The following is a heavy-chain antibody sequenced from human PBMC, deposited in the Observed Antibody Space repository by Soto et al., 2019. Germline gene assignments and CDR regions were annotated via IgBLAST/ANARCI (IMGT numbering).Heavy chain of an antibody. CDR3: ARSFGWYAIDS. J-gene: IGHJ4*02. CDR1: GVSISSSYF. Sequence: QVLLQESGPGLVQPSGTLSLSCAVSGVSISSSYFWGWVRQSPGKGLEWFGDISHVGSVNYNPSLQSRLTITMDRSKNQFSLQLGSVTTADTAVYYGARSFGWYAIDSWGQGSLVIVSS. V-gene: IGHV4-4*02. CDR2: ISHVGSV. D-gene: IGHD6-19*01.